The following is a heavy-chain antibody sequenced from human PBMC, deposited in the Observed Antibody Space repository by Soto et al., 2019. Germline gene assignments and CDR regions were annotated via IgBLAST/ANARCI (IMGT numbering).Heavy chain of an antibody. Sequence: GGSLRLSCAASGFTFSSYAMSWVRQAPGKGLEWVSAISGSGGSTYYADSVKGRFTISRDNSKNTLYLQMNSLRAEDTAVYYCAKADSIVGATPIDYWGQGTLVTVSS. V-gene: IGHV3-23*01. CDR3: AKADSIVGATPIDY. D-gene: IGHD1-26*01. J-gene: IGHJ4*02. CDR1: GFTFSSYA. CDR2: ISGSGGST.